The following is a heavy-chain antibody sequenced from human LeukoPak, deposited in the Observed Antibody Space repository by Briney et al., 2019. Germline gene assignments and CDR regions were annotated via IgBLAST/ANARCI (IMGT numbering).Heavy chain of an antibody. V-gene: IGHV1-69*13. Sequence: ASVKVSCTASGGTFSSYAISWVRQAPGQGLEWMGGIIPIFGTANYAQKFQGRVTITADESTSTAYMELRSLRSDDTAVYYCARRAARTFVDYWGQGTLVTVSS. J-gene: IGHJ4*02. CDR3: ARRAARTFVDY. D-gene: IGHD6-25*01. CDR2: IIPIFGTA. CDR1: GGTFSSYA.